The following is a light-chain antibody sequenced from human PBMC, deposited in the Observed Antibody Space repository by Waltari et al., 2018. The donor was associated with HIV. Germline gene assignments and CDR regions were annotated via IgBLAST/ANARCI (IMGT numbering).Light chain of an antibody. CDR3: QAWGSTTSGV. V-gene: IGLV3-1*01. CDR2: QDN. Sequence: SYEVTQPPSVAVSPGQTATITCSGYGLGDKYTCLYQQKPAQSPLLVIYQDNKRPSGIPERFSGSSSGHTATLTISGTLPMDEADYYCQAWGSTTSGVFGRGTRLTVL. J-gene: IGLJ3*02. CDR1: GLGDKY.